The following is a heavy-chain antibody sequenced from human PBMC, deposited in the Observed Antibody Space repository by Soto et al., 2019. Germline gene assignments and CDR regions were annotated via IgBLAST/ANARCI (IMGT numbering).Heavy chain of an antibody. CDR1: GYTFNNYG. Sequence: QVQLVQSGAEVKKPGASVKVSCKASGYTFNNYGISWVRQAPGQGLEWMGWISAYNGDTDYAHSIQGRGTMTTDTSTSAAYMELRSLRSDDTAVCFCARDSGNFGVWPYFLDYWGQGTLMTVSS. CDR2: ISAYNGDT. J-gene: IGHJ4*02. CDR3: ARDSGNFGVWPYFLDY. D-gene: IGHD4-17*01. V-gene: IGHV1-18*01.